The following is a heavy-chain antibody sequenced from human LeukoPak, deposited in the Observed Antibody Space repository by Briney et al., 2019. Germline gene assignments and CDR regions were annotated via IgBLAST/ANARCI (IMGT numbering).Heavy chain of an antibody. CDR1: GFTFSSTS. CDR2: IYYSGST. D-gene: IGHD3-16*01. Sequence: GSLRLSCAASGFTFSSTSMSWVRQAPGKGLEWIGFIYYSGSTHYNPSLKSRVTISLDTSKNQFSLRLSSVTAADTAVYYCARWGTWYVDYWGQGTLVTVSS. V-gene: IGHV4-59*01. J-gene: IGHJ4*02. CDR3: ARWGTWYVDY.